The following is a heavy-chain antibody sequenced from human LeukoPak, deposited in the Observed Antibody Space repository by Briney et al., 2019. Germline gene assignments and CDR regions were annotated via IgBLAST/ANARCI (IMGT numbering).Heavy chain of an antibody. V-gene: IGHV3-30*02. Sequence: GGSLRLSCAASGFIFSDYAMHWVRQAPGKGLEWVTFIRYDGSNRKSADSVKGRFIISRDNSKNTLYLQMNSLRPEDAAVYYCARAHSSGYNDYWGQGTLVTVSS. D-gene: IGHD3-22*01. J-gene: IGHJ4*02. CDR1: GFIFSDYA. CDR3: ARAHSSGYNDY. CDR2: IRYDGSNR.